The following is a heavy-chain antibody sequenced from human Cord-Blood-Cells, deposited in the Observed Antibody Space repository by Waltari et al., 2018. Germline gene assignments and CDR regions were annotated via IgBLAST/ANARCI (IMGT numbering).Heavy chain of an antibody. J-gene: IGHJ4*02. CDR3: ASWGLTSSYYFDY. CDR1: GFTFSSYE. Sequence: EVQLVESGGGLVQPGGSLRLSCAASGFTFSSYEMNWVRKAPGKGLEWVSYISSSGSTIYYADSVKGRFTISRDNAKNSLYLQMNSLRAEDTAVYYCASWGLTSSYYFDYWGQGTLVTVSS. D-gene: IGHD3-16*01. V-gene: IGHV3-48*03. CDR2: ISSSGSTI.